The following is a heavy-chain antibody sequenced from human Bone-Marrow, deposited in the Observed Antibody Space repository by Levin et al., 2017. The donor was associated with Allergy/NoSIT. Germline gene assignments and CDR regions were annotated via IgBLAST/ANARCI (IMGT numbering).Heavy chain of an antibody. CDR1: GGTFSSYA. CDR2: IIPIFGTA. V-gene: IGHV1-69*13. J-gene: IGHJ4*02. D-gene: IGHD1-7*01. CDR3: ALTGTTGFDH. Sequence: RASVKVSCKASGGTFSSYAISWVRQAPGQGLEWMGGIIPIFGTANYAQKFQGRGTITADESTSTAYMELRRLSSEDAAVYYCALTGTTGFDHWGQGTLVTVSS.